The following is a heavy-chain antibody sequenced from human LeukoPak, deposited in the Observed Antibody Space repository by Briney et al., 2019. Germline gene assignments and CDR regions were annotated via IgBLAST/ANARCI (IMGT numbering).Heavy chain of an antibody. V-gene: IGHV3-30-3*01. CDR1: GFTFSSYA. J-gene: IGHJ1*01. Sequence: GRSLRLSCAASGFTFSSYAMHWVRQAPGKGLEWVAVISYDGSNKYYADSVKGRFTISRDNAKNSLDLQMNSLKAEDTAVYYCATPAAGPGAEYSQYWGQGTLVIVSS. D-gene: IGHD6-13*01. CDR2: ISYDGSNK. CDR3: ATPAAGPGAEYSQY.